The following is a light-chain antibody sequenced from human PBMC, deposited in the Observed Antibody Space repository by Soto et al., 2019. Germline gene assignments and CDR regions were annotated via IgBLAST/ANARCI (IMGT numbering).Light chain of an antibody. J-gene: IGKJ3*01. CDR1: QPIRAY. CDR2: AAT. CDR3: QQSFATPFT. Sequence: DIQLTQSPSSLSATVGDRVTVTCRASQPIRAYLNWYQQPGKAPKVLIYAATSLQGGVPSRFNGSGSGTDFTLTISTLQPEDFATYYCQQSFATPFTFGPGTKVDIK. V-gene: IGKV1-39*01.